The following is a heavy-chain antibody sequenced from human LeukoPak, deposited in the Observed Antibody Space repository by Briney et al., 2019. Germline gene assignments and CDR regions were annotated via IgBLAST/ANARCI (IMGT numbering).Heavy chain of an antibody. Sequence: GGSLRLSCAASGFTFSSYGMHWVRQAPGKGLEWVAVISYDGSNKYYADSVKGRFTISRDNSKNTLYLQMNNLRAEDTAVYFCARVGNDLGSYYDYWGQGTLVTVSS. J-gene: IGHJ4*02. CDR2: ISYDGSNK. V-gene: IGHV3-30*03. CDR3: ARVGNDLGSYYDY. CDR1: GFTFSSYG. D-gene: IGHD3-10*01.